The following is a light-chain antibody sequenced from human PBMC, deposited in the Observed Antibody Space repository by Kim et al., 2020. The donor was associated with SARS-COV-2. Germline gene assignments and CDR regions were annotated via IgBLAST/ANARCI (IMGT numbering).Light chain of an antibody. CDR3: SAWDDSLRGIV. CDR2: RDN. CDR1: ISSIGSNY. V-gene: IGLV1-47*01. Sequence: RLTIFWTGEISSIGSNYVIGYQQRPRTAPKLLIYRDNQRPSGVPDRFSGSKSGTSASLAISGLRSEDEAHYFCSAWDDSLRGIVFGEGTQLTVL. J-gene: IGLJ2*01.